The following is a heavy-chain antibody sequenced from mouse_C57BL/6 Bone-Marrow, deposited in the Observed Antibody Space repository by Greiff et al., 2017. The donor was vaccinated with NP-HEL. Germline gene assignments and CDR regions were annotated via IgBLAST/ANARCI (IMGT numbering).Heavy chain of an antibody. CDR1: GFTFSDAW. CDR2: IRNKANNHAT. Sequence: EVKLMESGGGLVQPGGSMKLSCAASGFTFSDAWMDWVRQSPEKGLEWVAEIRNKANNHATYYAESVKGRFTISRDDSKSSVYLQMNSLRAEDTGIYYCTLIYYDYDLYYFDYWGQGTTLTVSS. D-gene: IGHD2-4*01. J-gene: IGHJ2*01. CDR3: TLIYYDYDLYYFDY. V-gene: IGHV6-6*01.